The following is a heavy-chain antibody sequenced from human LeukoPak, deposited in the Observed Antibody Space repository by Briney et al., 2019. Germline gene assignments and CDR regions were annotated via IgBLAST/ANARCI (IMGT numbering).Heavy chain of an antibody. CDR3: ARDRRAPVRGYFDY. Sequence: PGGSLRLSCAASGFTFSSYAMHWVRQAPGKGLEWVAVISYDGSNKYYADSVKGRFTISRDNSKNTLYLQMYSLRAEDTAVYYCARDRRAPVRGYFDYWGQGTLVTVSS. D-gene: IGHD1-26*01. CDR1: GFTFSSYA. J-gene: IGHJ4*02. V-gene: IGHV3-30*01. CDR2: ISYDGSNK.